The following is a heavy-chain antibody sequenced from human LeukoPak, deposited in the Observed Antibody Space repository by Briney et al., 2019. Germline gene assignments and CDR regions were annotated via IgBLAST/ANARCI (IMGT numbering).Heavy chain of an antibody. CDR1: GGSISSYY. Sequence: SETLSLTCTVPGGSISSYYWSWIRQPPGKGLEWIGYIYYSRSTNYNPSLKSRVTISVDTSKNQFSLKLSSVTAADTAVYYCARAGLRSGLYGMDVWGQGTTVTVSS. CDR2: IYYSRST. D-gene: IGHD4-17*01. CDR3: ARAGLRSGLYGMDV. V-gene: IGHV4-59*01. J-gene: IGHJ6*02.